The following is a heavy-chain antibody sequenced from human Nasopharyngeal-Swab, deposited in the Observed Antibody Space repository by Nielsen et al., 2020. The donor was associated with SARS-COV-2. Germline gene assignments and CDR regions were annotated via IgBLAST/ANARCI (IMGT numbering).Heavy chain of an antibody. D-gene: IGHD6-13*01. Sequence: GGSLRLSCAGSGFTFGSFGMSWVRQAPGKGLEWVANIKQDGSEKYYVDSVKGRFTISRDNAKNSLYLQMNSLRAEGTAVYYCAARYSSSWWDAFDIWGQGTMVTVSS. V-gene: IGHV3-7*01. CDR1: GFTFGSFG. J-gene: IGHJ3*02. CDR2: IKQDGSEK. CDR3: AARYSSSWWDAFDI.